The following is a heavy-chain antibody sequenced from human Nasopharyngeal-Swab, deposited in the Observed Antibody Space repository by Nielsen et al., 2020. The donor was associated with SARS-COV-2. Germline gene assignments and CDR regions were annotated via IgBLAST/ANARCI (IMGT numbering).Heavy chain of an antibody. CDR3: AKESYGDLFDY. CDR2: ISWNSGSI. Sequence: GGSLRLSCAASGFTFDDYAMHWVRQAPGKGLEWVSGISWNSGSIAYADSVKGRFTISRDNAKNSLYLQMNSLRAEDTALYYCAKESYGDLFDYWGQGTLVTVSS. J-gene: IGHJ4*02. D-gene: IGHD4-17*01. V-gene: IGHV3-9*01. CDR1: GFTFDDYA.